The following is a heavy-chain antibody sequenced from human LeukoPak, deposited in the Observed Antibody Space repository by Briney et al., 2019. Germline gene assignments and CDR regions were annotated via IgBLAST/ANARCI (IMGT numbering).Heavy chain of an antibody. V-gene: IGHV5-51*01. D-gene: IGHD1-14*01. CDR2: ICPGDSDT. CDR1: GYSFSNYW. Sequence: GESLKISCKGSGYSFSNYWIGWVRQMPGKGLEWMGIICPGDSDTRYSPSFQGQVTISADKSISTAYLQWSSLQASDTATYYCARRDRDVPGYYMDVWGKGTTVTVSS. CDR3: ARRDRDVPGYYMDV. J-gene: IGHJ6*03.